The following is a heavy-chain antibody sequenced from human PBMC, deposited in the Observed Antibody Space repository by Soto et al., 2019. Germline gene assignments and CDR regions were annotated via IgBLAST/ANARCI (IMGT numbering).Heavy chain of an antibody. CDR3: ASIAHY. J-gene: IGHJ4*02. V-gene: IGHV3-30*05. CDR2: LTHDGGSA. Sequence: QVQLVQSGGGVVQPGRTLRLSCAAAGFSLTAFGMQWVRQPPGKGLQWVARLTHDGGSAFYADSEKGRFTGSRDTSKNSQNLQMNCLRPDDPAIYYSASIAHYWGQGTLVTVSS. CDR1: GFSLTAFG. D-gene: IGHD2-21*01.